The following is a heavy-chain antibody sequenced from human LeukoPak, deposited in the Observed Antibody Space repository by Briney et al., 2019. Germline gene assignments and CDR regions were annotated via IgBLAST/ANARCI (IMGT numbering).Heavy chain of an antibody. Sequence: PSETLSLTCAVYGGSFSGYYWSWIRQPPGKGLEWIGEINHSGSTNYNPSLKSRVTISVDTSKNQFSLKLSSVTAADTAVYYCARGAGYPMGQGTLVTVSS. J-gene: IGHJ5*02. V-gene: IGHV4-34*01. CDR1: GGSFSGYY. CDR3: ARGAGYP. CDR2: INHSGST.